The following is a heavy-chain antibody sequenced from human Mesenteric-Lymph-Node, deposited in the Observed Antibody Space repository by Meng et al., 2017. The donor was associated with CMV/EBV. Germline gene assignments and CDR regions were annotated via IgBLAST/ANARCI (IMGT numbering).Heavy chain of an antibody. CDR1: GLTFSSYA. CDR3: AKVGCSSTTCHIDC. D-gene: IGHD2-2*02. V-gene: IGHV3-23*01. CDR2: ISGSGATT. Sequence: GESLKISCAASGLTFSSYAMSWVRQTPGKGLEGVSGISGSGATTYYADSVKGRFTISRDNSKNTLYLQMNSLRAEDTALYYCAKVGCSSTTCHIDCWGQGTLVTVSS. J-gene: IGHJ4*02.